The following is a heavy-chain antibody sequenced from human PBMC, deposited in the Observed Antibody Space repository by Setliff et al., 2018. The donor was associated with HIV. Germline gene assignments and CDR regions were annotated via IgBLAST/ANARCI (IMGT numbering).Heavy chain of an antibody. CDR3: ARAVHYDILTGYYLEGYFDY. D-gene: IGHD3-9*01. CDR1: GGSISSVSHF. Sequence: SETLSLTCTVSGGSISSVSHFWIWIRQPAGKGLEWIGRINTSGRINYNPSLESRVSMSVDTSKSQFSLKLNSVTAADTAVYYCARAVHYDILTGYYLEGYFDYWGQGTLVTVSS. CDR2: INTSGRI. V-gene: IGHV4-61*02. J-gene: IGHJ4*02.